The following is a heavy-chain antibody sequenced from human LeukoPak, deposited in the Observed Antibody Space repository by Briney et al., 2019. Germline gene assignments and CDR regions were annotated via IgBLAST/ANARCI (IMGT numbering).Heavy chain of an antibody. J-gene: IGHJ4*02. V-gene: IGHV1-18*01. CDR2: ISAYNGNT. CDR1: GYTFTSYG. Sequence: ASGKVSCKASGYTFTSYGINWVRQAPGQGPEWMGWISAYNGNTKYAQNLQGRGTMTTDTSTSTAYMELRSLRSDDTAVYYCTRDLPYSSSWESIDYWGQGTLVTVSS. CDR3: TRDLPYSSSWESIDY. D-gene: IGHD6-13*01.